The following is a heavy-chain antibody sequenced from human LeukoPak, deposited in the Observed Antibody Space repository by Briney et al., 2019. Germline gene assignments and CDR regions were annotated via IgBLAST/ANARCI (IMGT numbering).Heavy chain of an antibody. CDR2: ISSNSRNI. J-gene: IGHJ5*02. D-gene: IGHD1-1*01. V-gene: IGHV3-48*02. CDR1: GFTFTSYS. Sequence: GGSLRLSCAASGFTFTSYSMNWVRQAPGKGLEWVSYISSNSRNIYYADSVKGRFTISRDNAKNSLYLQMSSLRDEDTAVYYCASNVESFDPWGQGTLVTVSS. CDR3: ASNVESFDP.